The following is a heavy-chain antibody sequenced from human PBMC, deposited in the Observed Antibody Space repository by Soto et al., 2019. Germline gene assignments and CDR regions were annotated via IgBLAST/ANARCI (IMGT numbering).Heavy chain of an antibody. J-gene: IGHJ6*02. D-gene: IGHD3-10*01. V-gene: IGHV3-53*01. CDR3: VRPLPSGRNYGMDV. Sequence: PGGSLRLSCTAYGLGVRNNYMSWVRQAPGMGLEWVSVIYNEGTTYYADSVKGRFTLSRDTSKNTLSLQMDSLRAEDTAVYYCVRPLPSGRNYGMDVWGQGTTVTVSS. CDR2: IYNEGTT. CDR1: GLGVRNNY.